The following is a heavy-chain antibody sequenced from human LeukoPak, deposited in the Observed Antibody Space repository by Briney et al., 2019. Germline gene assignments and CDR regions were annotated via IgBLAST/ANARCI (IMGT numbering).Heavy chain of an antibody. CDR2: IGGRGGST. Sequence: PGGSLRLSCVGSGFTFSSYTMTWVRQAPGKGLEWVSAIGGRGGSTYYADSVKGRFTISRDNSKNTVYLQMNSLRADDTAVYYCAKEGGAWGQGTLVGVSS. D-gene: IGHD3-16*01. CDR1: GFTFSSYT. CDR3: AKEGGA. J-gene: IGHJ5*02. V-gene: IGHV3-23*01.